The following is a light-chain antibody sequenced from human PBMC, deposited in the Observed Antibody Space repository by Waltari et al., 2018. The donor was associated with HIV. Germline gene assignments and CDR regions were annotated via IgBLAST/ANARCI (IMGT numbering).Light chain of an antibody. V-gene: IGKV3D-15*01. CDR2: GAS. J-gene: IGKJ4*01. Sequence: EIVMTKSPATLSVFPGERATLSCRASHSVSSNVAWYQQKPGQAPRPLIYGASTRATVIPARFSCSGSGKEVTLTISGLQSEDFAVYYCQHYNHGPPLTFGGGTKVEIK. CDR3: QHYNHGPPLT. CDR1: HSVSSN.